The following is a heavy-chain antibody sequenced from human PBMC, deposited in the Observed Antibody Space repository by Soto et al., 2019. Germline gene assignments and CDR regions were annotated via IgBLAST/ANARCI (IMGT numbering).Heavy chain of an antibody. CDR3: AKGASTTVFAFNDY. V-gene: IGHV3-9*01. D-gene: IGHD4-17*01. CDR2: ISWNSGNL. J-gene: IGHJ4*02. CDR1: GFTFDDYA. Sequence: EVQLVESGGGLVQPGRSLRLSCAASGFTFDDYAMHWVRQGPGKGLEWVSSISWNSGNLGYADSVKGRFPISRDNAKKSLYLQMNSLGGEDTALYYCAKGASTTVFAFNDYWGQGTLVTVSS.